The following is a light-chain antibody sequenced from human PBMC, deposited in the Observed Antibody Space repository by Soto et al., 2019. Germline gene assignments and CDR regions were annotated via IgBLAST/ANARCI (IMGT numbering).Light chain of an antibody. CDR3: QQYGSSSWT. V-gene: IGKV3-20*01. CDR2: GTS. J-gene: IGKJ1*01. Sequence: EIVLTQSPGTLSLSLGERATLSCRASQSVSSSYLAWYQQKPGQAPRLLIYGTSSRATAIPDRFSGSGSGTDFTLTISRLEPEDFAVYYCQQYGSSSWTFGQGTKVDIX. CDR1: QSVSSSY.